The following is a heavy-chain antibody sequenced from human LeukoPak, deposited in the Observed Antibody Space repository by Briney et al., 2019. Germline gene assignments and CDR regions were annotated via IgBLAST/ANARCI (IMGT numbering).Heavy chain of an antibody. J-gene: IGHJ6*02. V-gene: IGHV3-23*01. CDR1: GFTFSSYA. CDR2: ISDSGGST. Sequence: GGSLRLSCAASGFTFSSYAMSWVRQAPGKGLEWVSTISDSGGSTYYADSVKGRFTISRDNSKKTLYLQMNSLRAEDTAVYYCAKSRLIYCTGGGCYGMDVWGQGTTVSVSS. CDR3: AKSRLIYCTGGGCYGMDV. D-gene: IGHD2-8*02.